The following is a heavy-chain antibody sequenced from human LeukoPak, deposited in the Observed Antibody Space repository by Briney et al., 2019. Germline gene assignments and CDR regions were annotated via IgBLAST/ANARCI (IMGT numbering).Heavy chain of an antibody. Sequence: NPSETLSLTCTVSGGSISSYYWSWIRQPPGKGLEWIGSIYYSGSTYYNPSLKSRVTISVDTSKNQFSLKLSSVTAADTAVYYCASYEYGYFDPWGQGTLVTVSS. CDR2: IYYSGST. CDR3: ASYEYGYFDP. D-gene: IGHD3-16*01. J-gene: IGHJ5*02. V-gene: IGHV4-59*05. CDR1: GGSISSYY.